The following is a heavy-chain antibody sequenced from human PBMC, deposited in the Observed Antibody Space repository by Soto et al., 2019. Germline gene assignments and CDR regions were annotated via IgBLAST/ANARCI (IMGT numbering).Heavy chain of an antibody. CDR3: AFKGTAHPYY. CDR2: IIGSGDTT. Sequence: GGSLRLSCAGSGFTFASYAMSWIRQAPGKGLEWVSSIIGSGDTTHYADSVNGRFTISRDNSERTLSLPMNSLRIEDTAIYYGAFKGTAHPYYCGQRTVVTVSS. D-gene: IGHD2-21*02. V-gene: IGHV3-23*01. CDR1: GFTFASYA. J-gene: IGHJ4*02.